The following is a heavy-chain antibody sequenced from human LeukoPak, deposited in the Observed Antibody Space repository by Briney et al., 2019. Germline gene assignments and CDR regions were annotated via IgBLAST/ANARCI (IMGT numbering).Heavy chain of an antibody. CDR1: GFTFSAYS. Sequence: GSLRLSCAASGFTFSAYSMNWVRQAPGKGLEWVSYISTSSSTIYYADSVKGRFTISRDSAKNSLYLQMNSLRDEDTAVYYCERGRSGYDSWGQGTLVTVSS. V-gene: IGHV3-48*02. D-gene: IGHD5-12*01. J-gene: IGHJ4*02. CDR2: ISTSSSTI. CDR3: ERGRSGYDS.